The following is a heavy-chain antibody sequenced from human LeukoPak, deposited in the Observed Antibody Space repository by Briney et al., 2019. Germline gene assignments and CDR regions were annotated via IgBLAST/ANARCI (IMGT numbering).Heavy chain of an antibody. CDR1: GGSISSGSYY. D-gene: IGHD6-13*01. Sequence: SETLSLTCTVSGGSISSGSYYWSWIRQPAGKGLEWIGRIYTSGSTNYNPSLESRVTISVDTSKNQFSLKLSSVTAADTAVYYCARLFFNAAAVYYFDYWGQGTLVTVSS. J-gene: IGHJ4*02. CDR3: ARLFFNAAAVYYFDY. CDR2: IYTSGST. V-gene: IGHV4-61*02.